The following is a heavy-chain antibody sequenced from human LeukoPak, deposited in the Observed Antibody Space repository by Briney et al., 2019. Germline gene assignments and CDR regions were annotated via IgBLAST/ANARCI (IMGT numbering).Heavy chain of an antibody. CDR1: GFTFSSYT. CDR3: ARDPWNYWSY. J-gene: IGHJ4*02. CDR2: ISSDSNYI. D-gene: IGHD1-7*01. Sequence: GGSVRLSCAASGFTFSSYTMNWVRQAPGKGLEWVSSISSDSNYIHYADSIKGRFGISRDNAKNSLYLQMNSLRADDTAVYYCARDPWNYWSYWGQGTLLTDSP. V-gene: IGHV3-21*01.